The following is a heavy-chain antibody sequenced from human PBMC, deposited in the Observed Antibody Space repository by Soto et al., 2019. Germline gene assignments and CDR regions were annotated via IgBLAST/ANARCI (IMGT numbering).Heavy chain of an antibody. CDR1: GYTFTGYY. J-gene: IGHJ3*02. CDR2: INPNSGGT. V-gene: IGHV1-2*04. Sequence: ASVKVSCKASGYTFTGYYMHWVRQAPGQGLEWMGWINPNSGGTNYAQKFQGWVTMTRDTSISTAYMEVSRLRSDDTAVYYCARARNGDDVDIWGKGTMVTVSS. D-gene: IGHD2-8*01. CDR3: ARARNGDDVDI.